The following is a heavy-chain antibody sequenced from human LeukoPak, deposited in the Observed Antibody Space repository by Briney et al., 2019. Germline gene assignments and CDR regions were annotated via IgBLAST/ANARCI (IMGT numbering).Heavy chain of an antibody. Sequence: GGSLRLSCTVSGLTFSSSWMDWVRQAPGKGLEWVASINPDGNKKYSTDSVKGRFTISRDNAENSLYLQMNSLRVEDTAFYYCARDLAYSRLDYWGQGMLVTVSS. V-gene: IGHV3-7*01. CDR2: INPDGNKK. CDR1: GLTFSSSW. D-gene: IGHD5-18*01. J-gene: IGHJ4*02. CDR3: ARDLAYSRLDY.